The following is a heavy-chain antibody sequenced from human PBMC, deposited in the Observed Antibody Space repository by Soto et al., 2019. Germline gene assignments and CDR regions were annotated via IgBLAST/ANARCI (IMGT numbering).Heavy chain of an antibody. V-gene: IGHV1-69*13. D-gene: IGHD5-18*01. CDR3: ARGPDTAGLGTH. Sequence: GXSXKVSFKASGGTXTNYAIHLVRQAPGQGLEWMGGIVPMYRKPIYAQKFKGRVTITADEVTSTAYMEVSSLRFDDTALYFCARGPDTAGLGTHWGQGNLVTSPQ. J-gene: IGHJ4*02. CDR2: IVPMYRKP. CDR1: GGTXTNYA.